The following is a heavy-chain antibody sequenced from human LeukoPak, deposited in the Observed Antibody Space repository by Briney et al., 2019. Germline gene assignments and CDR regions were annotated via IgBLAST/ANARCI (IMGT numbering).Heavy chain of an antibody. J-gene: IGHJ5*02. CDR3: ARAVVPAAIWFDP. CDR1: GFTFSSYS. D-gene: IGHD2-2*01. CDR2: ISSSSSYI. V-gene: IGHV3-21*01. Sequence: GGSLRLSCAASGFTFSSYSMNWVRQAPGMGLEWVSSISSSSSYIYYADSVKGRFTISRDNAKNSLYLQMNSLRAEDTAVYYCARAVVPAAIWFDPWGQGTLVTVSS.